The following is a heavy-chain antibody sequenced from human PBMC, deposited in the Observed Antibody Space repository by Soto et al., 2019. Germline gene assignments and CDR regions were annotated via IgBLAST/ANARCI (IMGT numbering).Heavy chain of an antibody. CDR2: ISGNGGTT. Sequence: PGGSLRLSCAASDFTFSSYAMTWVRQAPGKGLEWVSTISGNGGTTYYADSVKGRFTISRDNSKNTLYLQMNSLRVEDTAVYYCAKGWGFYYRSGRSNHMDVWGQGTTVTVSS. V-gene: IGHV3-23*01. CDR1: DFTFSSYA. J-gene: IGHJ6*02. CDR3: AKGWGFYYRSGRSNHMDV. D-gene: IGHD3-10*01.